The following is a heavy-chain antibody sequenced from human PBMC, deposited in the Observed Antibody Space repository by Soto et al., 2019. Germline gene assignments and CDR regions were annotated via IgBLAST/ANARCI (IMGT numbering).Heavy chain of an antibody. CDR1: GFTFSSYA. J-gene: IGHJ4*02. CDR2: ISGSGGST. CDR3: AKDSGPFDPHYNPSGFDY. V-gene: IGHV3-23*01. D-gene: IGHD1-1*01. Sequence: GGSLRLSCAASGFTFSSYAMSWVRQAPGKGLEWVSAISGSGGSTYYADSVKGRFTISRDNSKNTLYLQMNSLRAEDTAVYYCAKDSGPFDPHYNPSGFDYWGQGTLVTVSS.